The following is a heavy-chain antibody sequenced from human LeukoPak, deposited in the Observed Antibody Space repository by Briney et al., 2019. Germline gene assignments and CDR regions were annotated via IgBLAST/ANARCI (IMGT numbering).Heavy chain of an antibody. CDR2: IYHSGST. CDR1: GGSISSGGYY. V-gene: IGHV4-30-2*01. D-gene: IGHD6-6*01. CDR3: ARDPGYGAARQGEFDY. Sequence: SETLSLTCTVSGGSISSGGYYWSWIRQPPGKGLEWIGYIYHSGSTYYNPSLKSRVTISVDRSKNQFSLKLSSVTAADTAVYYCARDPGYGAARQGEFDYWGQGTLVTVSS. J-gene: IGHJ4*02.